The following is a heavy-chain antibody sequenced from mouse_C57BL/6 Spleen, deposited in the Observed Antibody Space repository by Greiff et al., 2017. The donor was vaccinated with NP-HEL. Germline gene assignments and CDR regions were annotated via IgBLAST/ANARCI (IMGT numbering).Heavy chain of an antibody. Sequence: QVQLKESGAELVRPGASVTLSCKASGYTFTDYEMHWVKQTPVHGLEWIGAIDPETGGTAYNQKFKGKAILTADKSSSTAYMELRSLTSEDSAVYYCTRTREAFAYWGQGTLVTVSA. CDR1: GYTFTDYE. CDR2: IDPETGGT. J-gene: IGHJ3*01. V-gene: IGHV1-15*01. CDR3: TRTREAFAY.